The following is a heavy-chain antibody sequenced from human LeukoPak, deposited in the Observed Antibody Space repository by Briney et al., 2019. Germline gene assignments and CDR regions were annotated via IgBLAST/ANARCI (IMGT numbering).Heavy chain of an antibody. CDR2: ISPYNGNT. CDR3: ARSRVYDFWSGYYDGSYYYYCMDV. Sequence: GASVKVCCRASGYTFTSYGISWVRQAPGQGLEWMGWISPYNGNTNYAQKLQGRVTMTTDTSTSTAYMELRSLRSDDTAVYYCARSRVYDFWSGYYDGSYYYYCMDVWGKGTTVTVSS. CDR1: GYTFTSYG. V-gene: IGHV1-18*01. D-gene: IGHD3-3*01. J-gene: IGHJ6*03.